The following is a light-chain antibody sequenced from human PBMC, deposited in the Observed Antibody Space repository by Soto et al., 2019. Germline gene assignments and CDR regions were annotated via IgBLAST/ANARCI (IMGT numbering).Light chain of an antibody. J-gene: IGKJ2*01. CDR1: QSVTNNY. Sequence: EVVLTQSPGTLSLSPGERATLSCRASQSVTNNYLAWYQQKPGQAPRLLIYGASSRATGIPDRFSGSGSGTDFTLTISRLEPGDLAVYYCQQYGSSPRTFGQGTKLEI. V-gene: IGKV3-20*01. CDR2: GAS. CDR3: QQYGSSPRT.